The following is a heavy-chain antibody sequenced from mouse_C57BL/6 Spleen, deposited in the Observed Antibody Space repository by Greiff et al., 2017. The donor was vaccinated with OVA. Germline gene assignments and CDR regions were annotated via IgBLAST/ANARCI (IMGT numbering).Heavy chain of an antibody. Sequence: EVMLVESGGDLVKPGGSLKLSCAASGFTFSSYGMSWVRQTPDKRLEWVATISSGGSYTYYPDSVKGRFTISRDNAKNTLYLQMSSLKSEDTDTYYCARQGSSDYFDYWGQGTTLTVSS. V-gene: IGHV5-6*01. CDR3: ARQGSSDYFDY. CDR1: GFTFSSYG. D-gene: IGHD1-1*01. J-gene: IGHJ2*01. CDR2: ISSGGSYT.